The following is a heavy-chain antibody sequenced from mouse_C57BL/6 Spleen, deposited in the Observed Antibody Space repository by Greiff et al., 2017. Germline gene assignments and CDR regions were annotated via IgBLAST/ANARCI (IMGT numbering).Heavy chain of an antibody. V-gene: IGHV1-9*01. CDR3: ARFYDGYLAWFAY. CDR2: ILPGSGST. D-gene: IGHD2-3*01. J-gene: IGHJ3*01. CDR1: GYTFTGYW. Sequence: QVQLKQSGAELMKPGASVKLSCKATGYTFTGYWIEWVKQRPGHGLEWIGEILPGSGSTNYNEKFKGKATFTADTSSNPAYMQLSSLTTEDSAIYYCARFYDGYLAWFAYWGQGTLVTVSA.